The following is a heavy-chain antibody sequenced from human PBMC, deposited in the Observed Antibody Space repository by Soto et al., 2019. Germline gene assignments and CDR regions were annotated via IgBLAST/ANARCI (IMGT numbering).Heavy chain of an antibody. D-gene: IGHD6-13*01. CDR3: ARDYSSSWYKYYFDY. V-gene: IGHV1-8*01. CDR1: GYTFTIYD. CDR2: MNLNSGNT. Sequence: ASVKVSCKASGYTFTIYDINCVLQSSVQWLDGMGCMNLNSGNTGYAQKFQGRVTMTRNTSISTAYMELSSLRSEDTAVYYCARDYSSSWYKYYFDYWGQGTLVTVSS. J-gene: IGHJ4*02.